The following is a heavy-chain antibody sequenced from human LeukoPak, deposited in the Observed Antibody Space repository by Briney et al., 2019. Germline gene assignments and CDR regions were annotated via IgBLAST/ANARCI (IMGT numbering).Heavy chain of an antibody. CDR1: GVSISYATYQ. CDR3: AREVPRGYA. V-gene: IGHV4-61*02. Sequence: ASQTLSLTCTVSGVSISYATYQWTWIRQSAGKGLEWIGLISKSGTTNYNPSHKSRVTVSIDTTKNQFSLKLTSVTAADTAVYYCAREVPRGYAWGQGTLVTVSS. D-gene: IGHD1-1*01. J-gene: IGHJ5*02. CDR2: ISKSGTT.